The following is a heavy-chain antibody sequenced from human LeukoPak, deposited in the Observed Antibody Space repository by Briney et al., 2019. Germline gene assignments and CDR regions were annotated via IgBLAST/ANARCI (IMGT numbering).Heavy chain of an antibody. D-gene: IGHD3-10*01. CDR2: ISSSGSTI. Sequence: GGSLRLSCAAPGFTFSDYYMSWIRQAPGKGLEWVSYISSSGSTIYYADSVKGRFTISRDNAKNSLYLQMNSLRAEDTAVYYCATNFLYYYGSGSSYYYMDVWGKGTTVTVSS. V-gene: IGHV3-11*04. CDR1: GFTFSDYY. CDR3: ATNFLYYYGSGSSYYYMDV. J-gene: IGHJ6*03.